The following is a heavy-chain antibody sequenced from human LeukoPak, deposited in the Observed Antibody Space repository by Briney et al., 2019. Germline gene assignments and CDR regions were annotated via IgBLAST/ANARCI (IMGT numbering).Heavy chain of an antibody. V-gene: IGHV3-30*09. Sequence: GGSLRLSCAASGFTFSSYAMHWVRQAPGKGLEWVAVISYDGSNKYYADSVKGRFAISRDNSKNTLYLQMNSLRAEDTAVYYCAKDGGLWVSAHWGDSWGRGTLVTVSS. D-gene: IGHD7-27*01. CDR2: ISYDGSNK. CDR1: GFTFSSYA. CDR3: AKDGGLWVSAHWGDS. J-gene: IGHJ4*02.